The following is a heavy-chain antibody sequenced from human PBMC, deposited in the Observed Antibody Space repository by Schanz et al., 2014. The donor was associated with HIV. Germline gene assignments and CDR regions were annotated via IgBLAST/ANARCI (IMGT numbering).Heavy chain of an antibody. J-gene: IGHJ4*02. CDR2: ISSSDTLL. CDR3: ARDNSGSIDY. Sequence: VQLVESGGGVVQPGRSLRLSCAASGFSLSGYGMNWVRQAPGKGLEWVSSISSSDTLLYYADSVKGRFTISRDASKNALYLQMNSLRAEDTAVYYCARDNSGSIDYWGQGTLVTVSS. V-gene: IGHV3-21*06. CDR1: GFSLSGYG. D-gene: IGHD3-10*01.